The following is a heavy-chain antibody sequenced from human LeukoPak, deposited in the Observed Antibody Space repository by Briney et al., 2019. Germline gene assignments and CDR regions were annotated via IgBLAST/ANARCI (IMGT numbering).Heavy chain of an antibody. V-gene: IGHV4-4*09. CDR3: ARRRTTGTTGYFDY. Sequence: PSETLSLTCTISRGSISTYYWSWIRQPPGKGLEWIGDISTGGSTNYNPSLKSRVTISVDTSKNQCSLNLSSVTAADTAVYYCARRRTTGTTGYFDYWGQGSLVTVSS. CDR1: RGSISTYY. D-gene: IGHD1-1*01. CDR2: ISTGGST. J-gene: IGHJ4*02.